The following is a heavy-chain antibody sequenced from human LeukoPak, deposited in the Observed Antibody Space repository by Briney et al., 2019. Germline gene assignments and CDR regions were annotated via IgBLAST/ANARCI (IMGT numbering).Heavy chain of an antibody. Sequence: PGESLRLSCAVSGFTVSSNYMTWVRQAPGKGLDWASVIYSDGSIYYADSVKGRFTISRDISKNTVDLQLNSLTAEDTAVYYCASGKETSMAQGYWGQGTLVTVSS. D-gene: IGHD5-18*01. CDR1: GFTVSSNY. CDR3: ASGKETSMAQGY. V-gene: IGHV3-53*01. J-gene: IGHJ4*02. CDR2: IYSDGSI.